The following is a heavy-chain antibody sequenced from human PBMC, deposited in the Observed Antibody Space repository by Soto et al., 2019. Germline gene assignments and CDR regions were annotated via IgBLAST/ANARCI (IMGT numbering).Heavy chain of an antibody. V-gene: IGHV1-18*01. J-gene: IGHJ6*02. CDR2: ISAYNGNT. CDR1: GYTFTSYG. D-gene: IGHD5-18*01. CDR3: ARDLVAKQLWLRGLYYYGMDV. Sequence: ASVKVSCKASGYTFTSYGISWVRQAPGQGLEWMGWISAYNGNTNYAQKLQGRVTMTTDTSTSTAYMELRSLRSDDTAVYYCARDLVAKQLWLRGLYYYGMDVWGQGTTVTVSS.